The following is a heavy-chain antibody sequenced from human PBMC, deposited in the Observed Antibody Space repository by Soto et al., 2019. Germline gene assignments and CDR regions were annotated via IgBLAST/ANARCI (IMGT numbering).Heavy chain of an antibody. J-gene: IGHJ4*02. V-gene: IGHV4-30-2*01. Sequence: SSETLSLTCAVSCGSISSGGYSWSWIRQPPGKGLEWIGYIYHSGSTYYNPSLKSRVTISVDRSKNQFSLKLSSVTAADTAVYYCARALLGYCSSTSCYTPLFDYWGQGTLVTVSS. D-gene: IGHD2-2*02. CDR1: CGSISSGGYS. CDR3: ARALLGYCSSTSCYTPLFDY. CDR2: IYHSGST.